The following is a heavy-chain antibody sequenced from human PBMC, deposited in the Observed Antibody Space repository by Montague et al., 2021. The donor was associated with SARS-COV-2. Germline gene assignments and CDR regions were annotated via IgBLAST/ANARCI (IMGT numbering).Heavy chain of an antibody. Sequence: SETLSLTCSVSGGSMSSYHWFWIRQPPGKGLELIGYVTYRGSTTYNLSLKSRVTISLDTSKTPFSLRVTSVTAADTAVYYCARDVRYYYDQWGQGILVTVSS. V-gene: IGHV4-59*01. CDR1: GGSMSSYH. CDR3: ARDVRYYYDQ. J-gene: IGHJ4*02. D-gene: IGHD3-10*01. CDR2: VTYRGST.